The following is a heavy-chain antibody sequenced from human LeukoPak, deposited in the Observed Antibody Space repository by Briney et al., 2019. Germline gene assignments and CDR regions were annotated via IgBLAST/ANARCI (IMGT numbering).Heavy chain of an antibody. CDR1: GYTFTSYY. V-gene: IGHV1-46*01. Sequence: ASVKVSCKASGYTFTSYYMHWVRQAPGQGLEWMGIINPSGGSTSYAQKFQGRVTMARDMSTSTVYMELSSLRSEDTAVYYCARGGYYDSSGYSFDYWGQGTLVTVSS. CDR3: ARGGYYDSSGYSFDY. CDR2: INPSGGST. D-gene: IGHD3-22*01. J-gene: IGHJ4*02.